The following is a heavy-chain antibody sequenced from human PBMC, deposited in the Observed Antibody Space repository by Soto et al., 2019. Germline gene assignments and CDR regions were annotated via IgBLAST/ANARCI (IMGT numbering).Heavy chain of an antibody. CDR1: GFTFSSYA. Sequence: GGSLRLSCAASGFTFSSYAMSWVRQAPGKGLEWVSAISGSGGSTYYADSVKGRFTISRDNSKNTLYLQMNSLRAEDTAVYYCAKDRDEIFGVVYHRRSFYFDYWGQGTLVTVSS. CDR3: AKDRDEIFGVVYHRRSFYFDY. CDR2: ISGSGGST. J-gene: IGHJ4*02. V-gene: IGHV3-23*01. D-gene: IGHD3-3*01.